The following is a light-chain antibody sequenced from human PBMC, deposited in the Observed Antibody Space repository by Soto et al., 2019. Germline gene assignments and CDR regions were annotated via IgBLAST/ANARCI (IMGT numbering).Light chain of an antibody. J-gene: IGKJ1*01. CDR1: QSFSSNY. V-gene: IGKV3-20*01. Sequence: EIVLTQSPGTQSLSPGERATLSSRASQSFSSNYLAWYQQKPGQAPRLLIYGASSRATGIPDRFSGSGSGTDFTLTISRLEPEDFAVYYCHQYASSSRTFGQGTKVEIK. CDR3: HQYASSSRT. CDR2: GAS.